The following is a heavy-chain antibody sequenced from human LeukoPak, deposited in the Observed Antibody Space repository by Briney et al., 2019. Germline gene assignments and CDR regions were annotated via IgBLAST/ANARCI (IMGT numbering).Heavy chain of an antibody. CDR2: IYPGDSDS. Sequence: GESLKISCKGFGYSFTSYWIGWVRQMPGIGLEWMGIIYPGDSDSRYSPSFQGQVTISADKSISTAYLQWSSLKASDTAMYYCARQVAYTSGRTFDFWGQGTLVTVSS. V-gene: IGHV5-51*01. CDR3: ARQVAYTSGRTFDF. D-gene: IGHD6-19*01. J-gene: IGHJ4*02. CDR1: GYSFTSYW.